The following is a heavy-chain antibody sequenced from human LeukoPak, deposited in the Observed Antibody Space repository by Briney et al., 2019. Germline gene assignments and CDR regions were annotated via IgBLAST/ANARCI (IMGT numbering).Heavy chain of an antibody. Sequence: GESLKISCKGSGYSFTTYWIGWVRPMPGKGLEWMGIIYPADSDTRYSPSFQGQVTISADKSINTAYLQWSSLRASDTALYYCARRPLCSTASCYDFDYWGQGTLVTVSS. CDR2: IYPADSDT. D-gene: IGHD2-2*01. CDR1: GYSFTTYW. J-gene: IGHJ4*02. CDR3: ARRPLCSTASCYDFDY. V-gene: IGHV5-51*01.